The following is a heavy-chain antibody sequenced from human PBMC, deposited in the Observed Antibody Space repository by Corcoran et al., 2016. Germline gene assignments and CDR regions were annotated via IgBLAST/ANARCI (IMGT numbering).Heavy chain of an antibody. CDR3: ARNRATVSDSLWFDP. J-gene: IGHJ5*02. CDR2: INAGTGNT. D-gene: IGHD6-19*01. Sequence: QVQLVQSGTEVKKPGASVKVSCKASGYTFTSYAIHWVRQAPGQSLEWMGWINAGTGNTKYSQYFQGRVSITMDTSATIAYMELSSLRSEDTAVYYCARNRATVSDSLWFDPWGQGTPVIVSS. V-gene: IGHV1-3*01. CDR1: GYTFTSYA.